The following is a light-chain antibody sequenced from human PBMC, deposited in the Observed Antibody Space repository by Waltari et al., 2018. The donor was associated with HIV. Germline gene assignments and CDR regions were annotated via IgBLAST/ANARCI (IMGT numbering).Light chain of an antibody. Sequence: DIVLTQSPDSLAVSLGERATMNCKSSQKILFSSTNKTYLSWYQQRPGQPPRLLIYWASSRESGVPERFTGSGSGTNFTLTISRLQADDVAVYFCQQYYSTPRTFGQGTKV. V-gene: IGKV4-1*01. CDR3: QQYYSTPRT. CDR1: QKILFSSTNKTY. J-gene: IGKJ1*01. CDR2: WAS.